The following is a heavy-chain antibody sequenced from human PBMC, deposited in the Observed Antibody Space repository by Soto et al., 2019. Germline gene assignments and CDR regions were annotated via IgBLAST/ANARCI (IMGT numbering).Heavy chain of an antibody. D-gene: IGHD6-6*01. CDR1: GFSLSTSGVD. V-gene: IGHV2-5*02. CDR3: AHRRPYSNSPEYFFDY. Sequence: QITLKESGPTLVKPTQTLTLTCTFSGFSLSTSGVDVGWIRQPPGKALEWLALIYWDDDKRYSPSLKSRPTNTQDTSKNQVVLTMTNMDPVDTATYYCAHRRPYSNSPEYFFDYWGQGTLVTVSS. CDR2: IYWDDDK. J-gene: IGHJ4*02.